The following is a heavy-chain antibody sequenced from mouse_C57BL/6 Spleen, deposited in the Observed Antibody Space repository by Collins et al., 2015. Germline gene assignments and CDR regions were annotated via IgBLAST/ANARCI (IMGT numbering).Heavy chain of an antibody. CDR1: GYTFTTYG. J-gene: IGHJ4*01. CDR2: INTYSGVP. Sequence: QIQLVQSGPELKKPGETVKISCKASGYTFTTYGMSWVKQAPGKGLKWMGWINTYSGVPTYADDFKGRFAFSLETSASTAYLQINNLKNEDTATYFCARKEAMDYWGQGTSATVSS. V-gene: IGHV9-3*01. CDR3: ARKEAMDY.